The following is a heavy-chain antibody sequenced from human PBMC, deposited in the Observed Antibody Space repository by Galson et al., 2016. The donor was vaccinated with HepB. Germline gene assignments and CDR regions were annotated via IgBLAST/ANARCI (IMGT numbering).Heavy chain of an antibody. J-gene: IGHJ3*02. CDR3: ARDCTGGTCKPAGYDVFDI. Sequence: LSLTCDVSDGSITTTDWWSWVRQSPGKGLEWIGEVYRDGSTFYNPSVGSRVTLSVDKAKNQLSLNLRSVTAADTAVYYCARDCTGGTCKPAGYDVFDIWGQGTVVTVSS. V-gene: IGHV4-4*02. CDR2: VYRDGST. CDR1: DGSITTTDW. D-gene: IGHD2-15*01.